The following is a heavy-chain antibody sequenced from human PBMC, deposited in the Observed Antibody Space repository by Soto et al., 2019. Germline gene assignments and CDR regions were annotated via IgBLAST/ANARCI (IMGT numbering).Heavy chain of an antibody. CDR3: ARATGSNHPFDY. CDR2: SSTDGSST. CDR1: GFTFSTYW. D-gene: IGHD2-2*01. Sequence: EVQLVESGGGLVQPGGSLRLSCAATGFTFSTYWMHWVRQGPGKGLVWVARSSTDGSSTTYADSVKGRFTISRDNAKNTLYLQMNSLRAEDTAVYYCARATGSNHPFDYWGQGSLVTVSS. V-gene: IGHV3-74*01. J-gene: IGHJ4*02.